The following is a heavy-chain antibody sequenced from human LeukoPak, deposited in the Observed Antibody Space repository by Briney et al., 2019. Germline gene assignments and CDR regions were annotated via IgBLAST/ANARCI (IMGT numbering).Heavy chain of an antibody. CDR1: GFTFSSYG. D-gene: IGHD2-2*02. CDR3: AGRYCSSTSCYSDY. J-gene: IGHJ4*02. Sequence: PGGSLRLSCAASGFTFSSYGMHWVRQAPGKGLEWVAFIRYDGSSKYYADSVKGRFTIPRDNSKNTLYLQMNSLRAEDTAVYYCAGRYCSSTSCYSDYWGQGTLVTVSS. V-gene: IGHV3-30*02. CDR2: IRYDGSSK.